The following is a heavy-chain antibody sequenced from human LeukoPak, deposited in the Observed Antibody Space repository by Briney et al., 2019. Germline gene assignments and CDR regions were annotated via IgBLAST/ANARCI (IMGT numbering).Heavy chain of an antibody. Sequence: ASVKLSCTASGYSFTSYVLNWVRQAPGQGLEWMGWISTNTGNPTYAQGFTGRFVFSLDTSISTTYLQINSLKAEDTAVYYCARGGSRYSTSGTVDYWGQGTLVIVSS. V-gene: IGHV7-4-1*02. CDR1: GYSFTSYV. CDR2: ISTNTGNP. D-gene: IGHD5-12*01. J-gene: IGHJ4*02. CDR3: ARGGSRYSTSGTVDY.